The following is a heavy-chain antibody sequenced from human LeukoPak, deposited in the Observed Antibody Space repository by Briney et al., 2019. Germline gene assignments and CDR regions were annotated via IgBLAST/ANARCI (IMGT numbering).Heavy chain of an antibody. D-gene: IGHD6-13*01. V-gene: IGHV4-39*01. CDR3: ARLNLAAAGHFDY. J-gene: IGHJ4*02. CDR1: GGSISSSSYY. CDR2: IYYSGST. Sequence: PSETLSLTCTVSGGSISSSSYYWGWIRQPPGKGLEWIGSIYYSGSTYYNPSLESRVTISVDTSKNQFSLKLSSVTAADTAVYYCARLNLAAAGHFDYWGQGTLVTVSS.